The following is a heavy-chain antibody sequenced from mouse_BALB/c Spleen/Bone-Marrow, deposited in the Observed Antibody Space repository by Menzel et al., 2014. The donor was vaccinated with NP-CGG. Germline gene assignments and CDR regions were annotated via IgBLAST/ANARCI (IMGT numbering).Heavy chain of an antibody. V-gene: IGHV1S135*01. CDR2: IDPYNGGT. CDR1: GFSFTDYN. J-gene: IGHJ1*01. CDR3: ARYYRYDYRSFDV. D-gene: IGHD2-14*01. Sequence: EVKLVESGPELVKPGASVRVSCKASGFSFTDYNIYWVKQSHGKSLEWIGYIDPYNGGTTYNQKFKGKATLTVDKSSSTAFMHLNSLSSEDSAVYYCARYYRYDYRSFDVWGAGTTVTVSS.